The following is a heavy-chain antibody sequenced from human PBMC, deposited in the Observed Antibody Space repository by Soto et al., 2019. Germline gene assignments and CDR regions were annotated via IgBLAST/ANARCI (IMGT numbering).Heavy chain of an antibody. Sequence: PGGSLRLSCAASGFTFSSYGMHWVRQAPGKGLEWVAVIWYDGSNKYYADSVKGRFTISRDNSKNTLYLQMNSLRAEDTAVYYCARGPRTTYYYDSSGYYPDYWGQGTLVTVSS. D-gene: IGHD3-22*01. CDR3: ARGPRTTYYYDSSGYYPDY. CDR2: IWYDGSNK. CDR1: GFTFSSYG. V-gene: IGHV3-33*01. J-gene: IGHJ4*02.